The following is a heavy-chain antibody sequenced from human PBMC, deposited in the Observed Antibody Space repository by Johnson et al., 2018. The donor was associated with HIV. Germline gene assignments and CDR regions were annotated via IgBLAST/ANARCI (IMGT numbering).Heavy chain of an antibody. D-gene: IGHD1-26*01. V-gene: IGHV3-30*04. CDR2: ISNDGGNK. Sequence: QVQLVESGGGVVQPGRSLRLSCAASRFTFSSYAMHWVRQAPGKGLEWVALISNDGGNKYYADSVKGRFTITRDNSKNTLYLQMNSLRAEDTAVYYCAREGGPVGATKAFENWGQGTMVTVSS. CDR1: RFTFSSYA. J-gene: IGHJ3*02. CDR3: AREGGPVGATKAFEN.